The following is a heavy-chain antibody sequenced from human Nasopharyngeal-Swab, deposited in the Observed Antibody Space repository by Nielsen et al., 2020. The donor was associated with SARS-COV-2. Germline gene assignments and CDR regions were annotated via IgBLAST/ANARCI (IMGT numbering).Heavy chain of an antibody. Sequence: VRQAPGKGLEWVAVISYDGSNKYYADSVKGRFTISRDNSKNTPYLQMNSLRAEDTAVYYCASSYYDFWSGYYYHGAFDIWGQGTMVTVSS. J-gene: IGHJ3*02. CDR2: ISYDGSNK. CDR3: ASSYYDFWSGYYYHGAFDI. V-gene: IGHV3-30*04. D-gene: IGHD3-3*01.